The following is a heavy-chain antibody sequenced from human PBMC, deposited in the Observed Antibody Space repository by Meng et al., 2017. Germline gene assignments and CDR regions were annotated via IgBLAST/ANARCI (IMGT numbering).Heavy chain of an antibody. V-gene: IGHV3-21*01. J-gene: IGHJ6*02. CDR3: ASDGPGYSRGKYGMDV. CDR1: GFTFSSYS. CDR2: ISSSSSYI. Sequence: GGSLRLSCAASGFTFSSYSMNWVRQAPGKGLEWVSSISSSSSYIYYADSVKGRFTIYRDNAKNSLYLQMNSLRAEDTAVYCCASDGPGYSRGKYGMDVWGQGTTVTVSS. D-gene: IGHD1-26*01.